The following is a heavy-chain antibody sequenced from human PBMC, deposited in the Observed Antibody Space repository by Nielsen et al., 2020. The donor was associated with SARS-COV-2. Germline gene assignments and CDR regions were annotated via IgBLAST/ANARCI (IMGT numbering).Heavy chain of an antibody. J-gene: IGHJ4*02. Sequence: SGPTLVKPTETLTLTCTVSGFSLSNARMGVSWIRQPPGKALEWLALIDWDDDKYYSTSLKTRLTISKDTSKNQVVLTMTNMDPVDTATYYCARSNWGGYYFDYWGQGTLVTVSS. V-gene: IGHV2-70*01. D-gene: IGHD7-27*01. CDR2: IDWDDDK. CDR3: ARSNWGGYYFDY. CDR1: GFSLSNARMG.